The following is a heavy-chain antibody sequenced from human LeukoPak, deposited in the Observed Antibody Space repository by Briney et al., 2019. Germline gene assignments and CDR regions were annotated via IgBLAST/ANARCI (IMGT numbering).Heavy chain of an antibody. J-gene: IGHJ4*02. D-gene: IGHD3-10*01. Sequence: SETLSLTCTVSGGSISSYYWSWIRQPPGKGLEWIGYIYYSGSTYYNPSLKSRVTISVDKSKNQFSLKLSSVTAADTAVYYCARDLLWFGEPTGYFDYWGQGTLVTVSS. CDR2: IYYSGST. CDR1: GGSISSYY. V-gene: IGHV4-59*12. CDR3: ARDLLWFGEPTGYFDY.